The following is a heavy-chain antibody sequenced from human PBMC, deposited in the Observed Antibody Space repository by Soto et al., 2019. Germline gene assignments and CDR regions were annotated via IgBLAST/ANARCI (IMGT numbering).Heavy chain of an antibody. CDR3: AKGISSWSYYYYGMDV. V-gene: IGHV3-23*01. J-gene: IGHJ6*02. CDR2: ISGSGGST. D-gene: IGHD6-13*01. CDR1: GFTFSSYA. Sequence: EVQLLESGGGLVQPGGSLRLSCAASGFTFSSYAMSWVHQAPGKGLEWVSAISGSGGSTYYADSVKGRFTISRDNSKNTLYLQMNSLRAEDTAVYYCAKGISSWSYYYYGMDVWGQGTTVTVSS.